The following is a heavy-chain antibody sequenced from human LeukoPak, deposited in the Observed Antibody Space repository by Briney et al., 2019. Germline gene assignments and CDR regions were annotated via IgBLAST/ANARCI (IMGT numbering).Heavy chain of an antibody. CDR3: ALASYSSDTAAFDI. CDR1: GFTFGNFA. CDR2: IRGGGAGA. V-gene: IGHV3-23*01. Sequence: GGSRRLSCAASGFTFGNFAMAWVRQVPERELKWVSLIRGGGAGAHYADSVTGRFTISRDNSKNTLYLEMNSLRADDTAVYYCALASYSSDTAAFDIWGQGTKVTVSS. D-gene: IGHD1-26*01. J-gene: IGHJ3*02.